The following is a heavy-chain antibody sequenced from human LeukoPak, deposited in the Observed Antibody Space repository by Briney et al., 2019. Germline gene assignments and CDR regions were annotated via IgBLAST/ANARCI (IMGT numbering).Heavy chain of an antibody. CDR3: ARGAYGDYFLG. CDR1: GGSISSYY. V-gene: IGHV4-59*12. D-gene: IGHD4-17*01. Sequence: SETLSLTCTVSGGSISSYYWSWIRQPPGKGLEWIGYIYHSGSTYYNPSLKSRVTISVDRSKNQFSLKLSSVTAADTAVYYCARGAYGDYFLGWGQGTLVTVSS. CDR2: IYHSGST. J-gene: IGHJ4*02.